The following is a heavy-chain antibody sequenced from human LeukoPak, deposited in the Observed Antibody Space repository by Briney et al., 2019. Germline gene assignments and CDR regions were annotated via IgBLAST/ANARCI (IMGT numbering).Heavy chain of an antibody. V-gene: IGHV1-24*01. CDR1: GFSLTESS. CDR3: ATELREMKWLPQGYYFDF. J-gene: IGHJ4*02. CDR2: FDADHGES. D-gene: IGHD5-12*01. Sequence: GASVKVSCKVSGFSLTESSIHWVRQAPGKGLEWMGGFDADHGESIYAQHFQGRVTMTEDASTNTAYMELRSLRSDDTAVYYCATELREMKWLPQGYYFDFWGQGTLVTVSS.